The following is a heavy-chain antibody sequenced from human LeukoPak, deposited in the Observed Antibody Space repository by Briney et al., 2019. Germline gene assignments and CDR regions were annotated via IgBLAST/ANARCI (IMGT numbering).Heavy chain of an antibody. J-gene: IGHJ4*02. V-gene: IGHV3-23*01. CDR3: ARGDSSSWGAFDY. CDR2: ISGSGGST. D-gene: IGHD6-13*01. Sequence: GGSLTLSCPASGFTLSRYDMNWVRQAPGKGLEWVATISGSGGSTYYADSVKGRFTISRDNAKNSLYLQMNSLRAEDTAVYYCARGDSSSWGAFDYWGQGTLVTVSS. CDR1: GFTLSRYD.